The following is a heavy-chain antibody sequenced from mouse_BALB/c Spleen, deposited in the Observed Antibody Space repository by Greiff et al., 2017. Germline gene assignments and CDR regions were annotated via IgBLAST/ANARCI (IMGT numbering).Heavy chain of an antibody. D-gene: IGHD2-4*01. J-gene: IGHJ3*01. CDR3: ARERGYYDYTWFAY. CDR1: GFTFSDYY. V-gene: IGHV5-4*02. CDR2: ISDGGSYT. Sequence: EVQLVESGGGLVKPGGSLKLSCAASGFTFSDYYMYWVRQTPEKRLEWVATISDGGSYTYYPDSVKGRFTISRDNAKNNLYLQMSSLKSEDTAMYYCARERGYYDYTWFAYWGQGTLVTVSA.